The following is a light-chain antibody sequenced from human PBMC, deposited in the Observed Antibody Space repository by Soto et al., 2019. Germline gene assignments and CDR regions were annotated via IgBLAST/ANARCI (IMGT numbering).Light chain of an antibody. CDR1: EGTSSY. V-gene: IGKV1-9*01. CDR3: QQLYSYPLS. Sequence: IQLTQSPSSLSASIGDRVTITCRASEGTSSYLAWYQQKPGKAPKLLIYAASTLQSGVPSRFSGSGSGTDFTLTISSQQPEDFATYYCQQLYSYPLSFGGGTEVEIK. J-gene: IGKJ4*01. CDR2: AAS.